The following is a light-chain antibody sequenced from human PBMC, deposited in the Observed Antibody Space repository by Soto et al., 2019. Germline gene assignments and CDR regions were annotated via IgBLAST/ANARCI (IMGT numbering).Light chain of an antibody. CDR2: GAS. V-gene: IGKV1D-12*01. CDR3: QQAFNFPIT. J-gene: IGKJ5*01. CDR1: QGISSW. Sequence: DIQMTQSPSSVSASVGDRVTITCRASQGISSWLAWYQQKPGKVPKLLIFGASSLQSGVPSRFSGSGSETDFTLTINSLQPEDFATYYCQQAFNFPITFDQGTRLEIK.